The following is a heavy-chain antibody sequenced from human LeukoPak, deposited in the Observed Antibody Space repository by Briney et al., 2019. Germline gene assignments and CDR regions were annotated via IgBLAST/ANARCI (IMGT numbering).Heavy chain of an antibody. V-gene: IGHV3-23*01. CDR1: GFTFSNYA. D-gene: IGHD6-19*01. Sequence: GASLRLSCAASGFTFSNYAISWVRQAPGKGLEWVSTISGSGGSTYYADSVKSRFTISRDNSKNTLHLQMNSLRADDTAVYYCAKPITRGGITVAGWFDPWGQGTLVTVSS. J-gene: IGHJ5*02. CDR3: AKPITRGGITVAGWFDP. CDR2: ISGSGGST.